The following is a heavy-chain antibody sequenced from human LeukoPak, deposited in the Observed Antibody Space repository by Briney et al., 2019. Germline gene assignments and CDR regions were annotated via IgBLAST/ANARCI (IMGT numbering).Heavy chain of an antibody. V-gene: IGHV4-34*01. CDR2: INHSGST. J-gene: IGHJ5*01. CDR1: GGSFSGYY. D-gene: IGHD3-22*01. Sequence: SETLSLTCAVYGGSFSGYYWSWIRQPPGKGLEWIGEINHSGSTNYNPSLKSRVTISVDTSKNQFSLKLSSVTAADTAVYYCARATTYYYDSSGYYWTSYNWFDSWGQGTLVTVSS. CDR3: ARATTYYYDSSGYYWTSYNWFDS.